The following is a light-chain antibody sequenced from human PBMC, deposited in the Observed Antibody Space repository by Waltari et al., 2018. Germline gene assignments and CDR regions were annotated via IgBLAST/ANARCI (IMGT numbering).Light chain of an antibody. V-gene: IGKV3-11*01. CDR3: HQRSDWPYT. Sequence: EVVMTQSPATLSLSPGERATLSCRASQSVSSYLGWYQQKPGQAPRLLIYHVSNRATGIPARFSGSGSGTDFTLTISSLEPEDFAVYYCHQRSDWPYTFGQGTK. CDR1: QSVSSY. J-gene: IGKJ2*01. CDR2: HVS.